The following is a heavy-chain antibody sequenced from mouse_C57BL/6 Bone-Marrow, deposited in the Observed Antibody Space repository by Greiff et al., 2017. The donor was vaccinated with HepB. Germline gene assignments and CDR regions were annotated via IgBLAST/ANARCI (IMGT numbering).Heavy chain of an antibody. CDR1: GYTFTDYY. D-gene: IGHD1-1*01. V-gene: IGHV1-19*01. J-gene: IGHJ2*01. Sequence: EVQLQQSGPVLVKPGASVKMSCKASGYTFTDYYMNWVKQSHGKSLEWIGVINPYNGGTSYNQKFKGKATLTVDKSSSTAYMELNSLTSADSAVYYCARLVRFITVFDYWGQGTTLTVSS. CDR3: ARLVRFITVFDY. CDR2: INPYNGGT.